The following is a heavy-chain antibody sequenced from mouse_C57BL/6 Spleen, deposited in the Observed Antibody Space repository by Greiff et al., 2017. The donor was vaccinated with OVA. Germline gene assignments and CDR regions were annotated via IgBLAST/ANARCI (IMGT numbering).Heavy chain of an antibody. CDR2: ISSGSSTI. D-gene: IGHD2-5*01. Sequence: EVKLMESGGGLVKPGGSLKLSCAASGFTFSDYGMHWVRQAPEKGLEWVAYISSGSSTIYYADTVKGRFTISRDNAKNTLFLQMTSLRSEDTAMYYCARRDSNSRFYVWGTGTTVTVSS. V-gene: IGHV5-17*01. CDR3: ARRDSNSRFYV. J-gene: IGHJ1*03. CDR1: GFTFSDYG.